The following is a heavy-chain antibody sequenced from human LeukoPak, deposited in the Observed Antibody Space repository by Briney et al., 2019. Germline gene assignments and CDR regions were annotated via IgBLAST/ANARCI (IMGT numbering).Heavy chain of an antibody. J-gene: IGHJ4*02. CDR1: GFTFSSYS. V-gene: IGHV3-21*01. CDR3: ARGEDIVVVTAIFDY. CDR2: ISSSSSYI. Sequence: GGSLRLSCAASGFTFSSYSMNWVRQAPGKGLEWVSSISSSSSYIYYADSVKGRFTISRDNAKNSLYLQMNSLRAEDTAVHYCARGEDIVVVTAIFDYWGQGTLVTVSS. D-gene: IGHD2-21*02.